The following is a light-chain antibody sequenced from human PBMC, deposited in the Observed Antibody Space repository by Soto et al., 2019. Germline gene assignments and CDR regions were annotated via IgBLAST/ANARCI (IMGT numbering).Light chain of an antibody. Sequence: QLTQSPSSLSASVGGRVTITCRASQSVSSWLAWYQQKPGKAPKLLIYGASSLESGVPSRFSGSGSGTEFTLTISSLQPDDFATYYCQQYNSYSKTFGQGTKVDIK. CDR3: QQYNSYSKT. V-gene: IGKV1-5*01. J-gene: IGKJ1*01. CDR2: GAS. CDR1: QSVSSW.